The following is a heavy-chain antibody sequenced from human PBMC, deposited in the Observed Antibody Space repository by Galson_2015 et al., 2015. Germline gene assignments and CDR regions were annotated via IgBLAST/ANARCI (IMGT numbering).Heavy chain of an antibody. CDR1: GFTFSSYG. CDR2: IWYDGSNK. Sequence: SLRLSCAASGFTFSSYGMHWVRQAPGKGLAWVAVIWYDGSNKYYADSVKGRFTISRDNSKNTLYLQMNSLRAEDTAVYYCARDYCSSTSCYFHYYYGMDVWGQGTTVTVSS. J-gene: IGHJ6*02. CDR3: ARDYCSSTSCYFHYYYGMDV. V-gene: IGHV3-33*01. D-gene: IGHD2-2*01.